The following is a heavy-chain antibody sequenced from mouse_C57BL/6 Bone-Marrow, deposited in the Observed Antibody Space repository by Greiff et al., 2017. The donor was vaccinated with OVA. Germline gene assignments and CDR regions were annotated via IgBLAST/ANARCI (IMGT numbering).Heavy chain of an antibody. Sequence: VQLQQPGAELVKPGASVKMSCKASGYTFTSYWITWVKQRPGQGLEWIGDIYPGSGSTNYNEKFKSKATLTVDTSSSTAYMQLSSLTSEDSAVYYCARLGVTTSYWYFDVWGTGTTVTVSS. CDR2: IYPGSGST. J-gene: IGHJ1*03. D-gene: IGHD2-2*01. V-gene: IGHV1-55*01. CDR1: GYTFTSYW. CDR3: ARLGVTTSYWYFDV.